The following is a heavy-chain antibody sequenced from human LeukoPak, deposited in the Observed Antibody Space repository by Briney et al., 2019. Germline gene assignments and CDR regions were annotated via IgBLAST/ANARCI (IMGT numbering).Heavy chain of an antibody. Sequence: GSLRLSCAASGFTFSSYAMHWVRQAPGKGLEWVAVISYDGSNKYYADSVKGRFTISRDNSKNTLYLQMNSLRAEDTAVYYCARDRDIVVVRERYGMDVWGQGTTVTVSS. D-gene: IGHD2-2*01. CDR2: ISYDGSNK. V-gene: IGHV3-30-3*01. CDR1: GFTFSSYA. CDR3: ARDRDIVVVRERYGMDV. J-gene: IGHJ6*02.